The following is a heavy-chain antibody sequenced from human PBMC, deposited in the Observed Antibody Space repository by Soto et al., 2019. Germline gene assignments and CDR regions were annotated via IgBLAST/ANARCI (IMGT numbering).Heavy chain of an antibody. J-gene: IGHJ5*02. Sequence: SETLSLTCTVSGGSVSSGSYYWSWIRQPPGKGLEWIGEINHSGSTNYNPSLKSRVTISVDTSKNQFSLKLSSVTAADTAVYYCARGRSSSSGFWFDPWGQGTLVTVSS. V-gene: IGHV4-61*01. CDR2: INHSGST. CDR1: GGSVSSGSYY. D-gene: IGHD6-6*01. CDR3: ARGRSSSSGFWFDP.